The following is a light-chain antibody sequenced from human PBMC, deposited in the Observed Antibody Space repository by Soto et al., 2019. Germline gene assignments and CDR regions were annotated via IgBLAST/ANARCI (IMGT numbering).Light chain of an antibody. V-gene: IGLV2-18*01. J-gene: IGLJ2*01. Sequence: QSVLTQPPSVSGSPGQSVTISCTGTSSDVGSYNRVSWYQQPPGTAPKLMIYEVSNRPSVVPDRFSGSKSGNTASLTISGLQAEDEADYYCSLYTSSSRVVFGGGTKLTVL. CDR1: SSDVGSYNR. CDR3: SLYTSSSRVV. CDR2: EVS.